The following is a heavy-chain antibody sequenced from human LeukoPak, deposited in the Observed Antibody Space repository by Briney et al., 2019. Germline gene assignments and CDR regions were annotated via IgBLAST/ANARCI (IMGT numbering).Heavy chain of an antibody. D-gene: IGHD6-13*01. V-gene: IGHV3-7*01. Sequence: GGSLRLSCAVSGFSVSGYWMTWVRQAPGKGLEWVANIKQDGSEKNYVDSVKGRFTISRDNAENSLFLQMNSLRVEDTPVYYCAREWQGGIAAAGTRIEGDYWGQGTLVAVSS. CDR2: IKQDGSEK. J-gene: IGHJ4*02. CDR1: GFSVSGYW. CDR3: AREWQGGIAAAGTRIEGDY.